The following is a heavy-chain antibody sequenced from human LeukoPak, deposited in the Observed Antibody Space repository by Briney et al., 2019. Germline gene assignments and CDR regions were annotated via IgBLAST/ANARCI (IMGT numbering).Heavy chain of an antibody. J-gene: IGHJ4*02. CDR3: ARGRCSSTSCPYDY. V-gene: IGHV4-30-4*08. CDR1: GDSISSGDYY. D-gene: IGHD2-2*01. CDR2: IYYSGTT. Sequence: SETLSLTCTVSGDSISSGDYYWSWIRQPPGKGLEWIGYIYYSGTTYYNPSLQSRLIISIDTSTNHFSLKLSSVTAADTAVYYCARGRCSSTSCPYDYWGQGTLVTVSS.